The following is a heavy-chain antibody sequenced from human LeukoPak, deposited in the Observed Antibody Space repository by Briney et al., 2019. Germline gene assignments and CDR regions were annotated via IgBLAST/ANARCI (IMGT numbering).Heavy chain of an antibody. D-gene: IGHD6-19*01. V-gene: IGHV4-59*01. J-gene: IGHJ4*02. Sequence: PSETLSLTCTVSGGSISSYYWSWIRQPPGKGLEWIGYIYYSGSTNYNPSLKSRVTTSVDTSKNQFSLKLSSVTAADTAVYYCARTGSYSSGWYDYWGQGTLVTVSS. CDR1: GGSISSYY. CDR3: ARTGSYSSGWYDY. CDR2: IYYSGST.